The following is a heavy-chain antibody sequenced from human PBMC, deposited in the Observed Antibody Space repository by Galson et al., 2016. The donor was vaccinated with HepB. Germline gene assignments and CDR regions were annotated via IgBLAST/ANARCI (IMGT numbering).Heavy chain of an antibody. V-gene: IGHV3-30*18. CDR2: ISYDGSKE. CDR3: AKDGASGGTGHLDF. CDR1: GFTFKDYG. J-gene: IGHJ4*02. D-gene: IGHD3-16*01. Sequence: SLRLSCAASGFTFKDYGIRWVRQAPGKGLEWVAVISYDGSKEDSTDSVRGRFSVSRDNSRNTVYLQMNSLRVEETALYYCAKDGASGGTGHLDFWGQGTLVIVSS.